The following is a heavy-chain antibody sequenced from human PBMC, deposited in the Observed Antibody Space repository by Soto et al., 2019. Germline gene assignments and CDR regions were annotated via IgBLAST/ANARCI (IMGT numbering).Heavy chain of an antibody. CDR3: ARATRSGSPHFDH. J-gene: IGHJ4*02. CDR1: GYTFTGYY. Sequence: VASVKVSCKASGYTFTGYYMHWVRQAPGQGLEWMGIINPSGDSTSYAQEFQGRVTMTRETSTSTLYMELSSLRSEDTAVYYCARATRSGSPHFDHWGQGTLVTVSS. V-gene: IGHV1-46*01. D-gene: IGHD5-12*01. CDR2: INPSGDST.